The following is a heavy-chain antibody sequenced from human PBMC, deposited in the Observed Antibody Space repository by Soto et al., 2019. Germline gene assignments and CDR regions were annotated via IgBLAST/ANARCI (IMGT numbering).Heavy chain of an antibody. D-gene: IGHD2-21*01. CDR2: IKQDGSET. CDR1: GFTFSRYW. CDR3: ARRSYSGAGDC. V-gene: IGHV3-7*01. J-gene: IGHJ1*01. Sequence: EMQPVQSGGGLVQPGGSLRLSCAASGFTFSRYWMSWVRQAPGKGLEWVANIKQDGSETNYVDSMKGRFTIYRDNTKNSLYLQMNSLRVEDTAVYYCARRSYSGAGDCWGQGTLVTVSS.